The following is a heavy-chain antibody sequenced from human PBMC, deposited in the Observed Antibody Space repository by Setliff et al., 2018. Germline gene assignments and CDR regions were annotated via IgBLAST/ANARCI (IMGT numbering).Heavy chain of an antibody. D-gene: IGHD1-26*01. CDR2: ISPSGST. Sequence: PSETLSLTCSVSGASITSGGFYWTWIRQPAGKGLEWIGHISPSGSTTYNPSVKSRVTISLDTSKNHFSLKLDSVTAAGTALYYCARSPSSGAYWNPRPFYSDYWARGTLVTVSS. J-gene: IGHJ4*02. CDR1: GASITSGGFY. V-gene: IGHV4-61*09. CDR3: ARSPSSGAYWNPRPFYSDY.